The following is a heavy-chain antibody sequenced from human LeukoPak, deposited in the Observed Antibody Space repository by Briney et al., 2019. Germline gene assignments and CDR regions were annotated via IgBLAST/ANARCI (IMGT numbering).Heavy chain of an antibody. CDR3: ARVGIAAAGPFDY. J-gene: IGHJ4*02. V-gene: IGHV4-59*12. CDR1: GGSISSYY. D-gene: IGHD6-13*01. CDR2: IYYSGST. Sequence: ASETLSLTCTVSGGSISSYYWSWIRQPPGKGLEWIGYIYYSGSTNYNPSLKSRVTISVDTSKNQFSLKLSSVTAADTAVYYCARVGIAAAGPFDYWGQGTLVTVSS.